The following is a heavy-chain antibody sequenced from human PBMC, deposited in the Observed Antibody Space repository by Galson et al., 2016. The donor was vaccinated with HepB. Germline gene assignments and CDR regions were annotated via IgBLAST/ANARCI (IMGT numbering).Heavy chain of an antibody. CDR3: ARAGTLRSGYWYYFDY. Sequence: SVKVPCKASGYTFTSYAMHWVRQAPGQRLEWMGWINAGNGNTKNSQKFQGRVTITRDTSASTAYMELSSLRSEDTAVYYCARAGTLRSGYWYYFDYWGQGTLVTVSS. J-gene: IGHJ4*02. CDR1: GYTFTSYA. CDR2: INAGNGNT. V-gene: IGHV1-3*01. D-gene: IGHD3-3*01.